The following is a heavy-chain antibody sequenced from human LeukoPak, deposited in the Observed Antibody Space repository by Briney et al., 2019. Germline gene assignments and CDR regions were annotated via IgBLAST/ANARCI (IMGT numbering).Heavy chain of an antibody. J-gene: IGHJ6*02. CDR3: AREIVATMANGMDV. D-gene: IGHD5-12*01. CDR2: INHSGST. V-gene: IGHV4-34*01. CDR1: GGSFSGYY. Sequence: SETLPLTCAVYGGSFSGYYWSWIRQPPGKGLEWIGEINHSGSTNYNPSLKSRVTISVDTSKNQFSLKLSSVTAADTAVYYCAREIVATMANGMDVWGQGTTVTVSS.